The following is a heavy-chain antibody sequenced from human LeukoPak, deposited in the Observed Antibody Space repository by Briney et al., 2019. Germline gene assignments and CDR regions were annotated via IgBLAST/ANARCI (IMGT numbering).Heavy chain of an antibody. CDR3: ARAKAYFFDY. CDR1: GFTFSNYA. CDR2: ISSNGGST. J-gene: IGHJ4*02. Sequence: GGSLRLSCAASGFTFSNYAMHWVRQAPGKGLQYVSDISSNGGSTYYADSVKGRFTISRDNSKNTLYLQMGSLRAEDMAVYYCARAKAYFFDYWGQGPLVTVSS. V-gene: IGHV3-64*02.